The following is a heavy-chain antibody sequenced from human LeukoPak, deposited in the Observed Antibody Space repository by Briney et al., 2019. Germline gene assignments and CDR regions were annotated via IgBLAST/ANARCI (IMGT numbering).Heavy chain of an antibody. CDR2: INHSGST. CDR1: GGSFSGYY. D-gene: IGHD3-3*01. V-gene: IGHV4-34*01. CDR3: ARGLAITIFGVVRRDNWFDP. Sequence: PSETLSLTCAVYGGSFSGYYWSWIRQPPGKGLEWIGEINHSGSTNYNPSLKSRVTISVDAFKNQFSLKLSSVTAADTAVYYCARGLAITIFGVVRRDNWFDPWGQGTLVTVSS. J-gene: IGHJ5*02.